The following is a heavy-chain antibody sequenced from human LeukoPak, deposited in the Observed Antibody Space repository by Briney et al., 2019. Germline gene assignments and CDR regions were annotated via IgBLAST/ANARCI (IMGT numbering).Heavy chain of an antibody. V-gene: IGHV3-21*01. CDR2: ISSSSSYI. J-gene: IGHJ3*02. Sequence: GGSLRLPCAASGFTFSSYSMNWVRQAPGKGLEWVSSISSSSSYIYYADSVKGRFTISRDNAKNSLYLQMNSLRAEDTAVYYCARDRSKLLWFGELLSDAFDIWGQGTMVTVSS. D-gene: IGHD3-10*01. CDR1: GFTFSSYS. CDR3: ARDRSKLLWFGELLSDAFDI.